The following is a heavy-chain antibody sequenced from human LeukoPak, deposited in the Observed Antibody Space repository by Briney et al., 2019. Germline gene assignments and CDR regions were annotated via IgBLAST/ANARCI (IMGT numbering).Heavy chain of an antibody. D-gene: IGHD6-13*01. CDR1: GFTFDDYS. J-gene: IGHJ4*02. CDR3: AKGSLSAASGTLFDF. V-gene: IGHV3-9*01. CDR2: LGWNGDII. Sequence: QPGGSLRLSCAASGFTFDDYSMHWVRQSPGKGLEWLSGLGWNGDIIDYADSVKGRFTISRDNAKNSLYLQMDSLKTEDTALYYCAKGSLSAASGTLFDFWGQGTRVTVSS.